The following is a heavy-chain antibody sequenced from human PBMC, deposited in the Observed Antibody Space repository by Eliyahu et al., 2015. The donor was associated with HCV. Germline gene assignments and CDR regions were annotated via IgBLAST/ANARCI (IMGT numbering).Heavy chain of an antibody. J-gene: IGHJ4*02. V-gene: IGHV2-5*02. CDR3: AHFTMTTSFY. Sequence: QIXLKESGPTLVKPTQTLTLTCTFSGFSLTTSGVGVGWIRQSPGKAPEWLGIIYWDDDKRYSPSLKSRLTITKDTSRNQVVLTMTNMDPVDTATYYCAHFTMTTSFYWGQGTLVTVSS. D-gene: IGHD4-17*01. CDR1: GFSLTTSGVG. CDR2: IYWDDDK.